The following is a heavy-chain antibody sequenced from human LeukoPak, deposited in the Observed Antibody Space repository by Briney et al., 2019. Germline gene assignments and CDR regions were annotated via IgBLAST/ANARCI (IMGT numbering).Heavy chain of an antibody. D-gene: IGHD1-26*01. CDR1: GGSISSGSYY. V-gene: IGHV4-39*07. J-gene: IGHJ4*02. Sequence: SETLSLTCTVSGGSISSGSYYWSWIRQPAGKGLEWIGSIYYSGSTYYNPSLKSRVTISVDTSKNQFSLKLSSVTAADTAVYYCAREFPPLSGSYYVRRGPYYFDYWGQGTLVTVSS. CDR3: AREFPPLSGSYYVRRGPYYFDY. CDR2: IYYSGST.